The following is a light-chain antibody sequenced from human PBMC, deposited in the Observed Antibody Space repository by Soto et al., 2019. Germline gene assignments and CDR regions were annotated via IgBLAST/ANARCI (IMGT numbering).Light chain of an antibody. J-gene: IGKJ1*01. CDR3: QQHNDNSAWT. CDR1: QSVSSY. CDR2: DAA. V-gene: IGKV3D-15*01. Sequence: EIVMTQSPATLSVSPGERATLSCRASQSVSSYLAWYQQKPGQAPRLLIYDAANRATAIPARCSGTESGTEFTPPTSSLRPDDFATDYCQQHNDNSAWTFGQGTKVDIK.